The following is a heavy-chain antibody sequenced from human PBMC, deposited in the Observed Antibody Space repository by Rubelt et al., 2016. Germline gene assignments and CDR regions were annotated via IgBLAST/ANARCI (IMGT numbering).Heavy chain of an antibody. V-gene: IGHV1-3*01. CDR1: GYPFATYA. Sequence: QVQLVQSGAEVKRPGASVKVSCKASGYPFATYAMHWVRPAPGQRLEWMGWIDAGNGYPKYSINLQGIVTFSRGPSASTAYLELSILRSEDSAVYYCARFALPAVTTAYYYYALDVWGQGTTVTVSS. CDR3: ARFALPAVTTAYYYYALDV. J-gene: IGHJ6*02. D-gene: IGHD4-17*01. CDR2: IDAGNGYP.